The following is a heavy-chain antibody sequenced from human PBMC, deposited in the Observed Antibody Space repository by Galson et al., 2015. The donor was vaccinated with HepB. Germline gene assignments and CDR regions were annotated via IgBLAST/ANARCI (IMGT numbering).Heavy chain of an antibody. CDR2: ISGSGGST. D-gene: IGHD3-10*01. CDR3: AKGGYYYGSGSYYSKGGYGMDV. V-gene: IGHV3-23*01. Sequence: SLRLSCAASGFTFSSYAMSWVRQAPGKGLEWVSAISGSGGSTYYADSVKGRFTISRDNSKNTLYLQMNSLRAEDTAVYYCAKGGYYYGSGSYYSKGGYGMDVWGQGTTVTVSS. CDR1: GFTFSSYA. J-gene: IGHJ6*02.